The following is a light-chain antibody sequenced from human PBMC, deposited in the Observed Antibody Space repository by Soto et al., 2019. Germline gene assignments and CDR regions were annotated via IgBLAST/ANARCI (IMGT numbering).Light chain of an antibody. V-gene: IGKV3-15*01. J-gene: IGKJ1*01. CDR1: QNVDNY. Sequence: EIVMTQSPGTLSVSLGERATLSCRASQNVDNYLAWYQQKPGQSPRLLIYGASTRATDVPARFSGSGSGTAFTLTITSLQSEDFAVYYCQQYNNWPRTFGQGTKVDIK. CDR2: GAS. CDR3: QQYNNWPRT.